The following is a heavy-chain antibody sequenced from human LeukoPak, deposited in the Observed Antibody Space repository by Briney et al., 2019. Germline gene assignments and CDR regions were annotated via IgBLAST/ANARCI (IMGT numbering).Heavy chain of an antibody. CDR1: GFTFNTYG. Sequence: GGSLRLSCTASGFTFNTYGVQCVRQSPGKGVEGLELILIDRSNQYSGDSVTGRFTTSTDNSRNRIYMQMNSMRAADTAVYYCAKDPPQCWGMDVWGQGTTVTVSS. CDR2: ILIDRSNQ. D-gene: IGHD5/OR15-5a*01. V-gene: IGHV3-30*13. J-gene: IGHJ6*02. CDR3: AKDPPQCWGMDV.